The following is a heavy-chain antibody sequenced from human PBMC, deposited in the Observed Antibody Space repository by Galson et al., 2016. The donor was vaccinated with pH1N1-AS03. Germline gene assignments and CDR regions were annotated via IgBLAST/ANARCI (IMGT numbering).Heavy chain of an antibody. CDR1: GFRVSSDS. CDR2: IHSGGGT. J-gene: IGHJ4*02. D-gene: IGHD5-24*01. V-gene: IGHV3-53*05. Sequence: SLRLSCAASGFRVSSDSMTWVRQAPGKGLEWVSVIHSGGGTYYAGSVKGRFSLSRDNFKNTVDLQMNRLRTEDTAVYYRARDLEMPTAHWGQGTLVTVSS. CDR3: ARDLEMPTAH.